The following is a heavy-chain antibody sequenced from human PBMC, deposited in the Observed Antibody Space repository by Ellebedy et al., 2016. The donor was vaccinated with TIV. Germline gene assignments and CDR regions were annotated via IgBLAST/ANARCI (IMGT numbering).Heavy chain of an antibody. CDR3: AVRSSYFYGLDV. V-gene: IGHV4-34*08. Sequence: GSLRLXXAASGFSFSTFDMSWVRQAPGKGLEWIGEVSHSGTTNYNPSLKSRVTMSVDSSKRQVSLKLSSVTAADTGLYYCAVRSSYFYGLDVWGQGTTVAVSS. CDR2: VSHSGTT. D-gene: IGHD6-6*01. CDR1: GFSFSTFD. J-gene: IGHJ6*01.